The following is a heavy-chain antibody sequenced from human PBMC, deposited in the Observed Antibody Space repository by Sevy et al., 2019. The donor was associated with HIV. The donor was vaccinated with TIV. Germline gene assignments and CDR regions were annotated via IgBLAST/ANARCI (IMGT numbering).Heavy chain of an antibody. J-gene: IGHJ5*02. V-gene: IGHV3-21*01. CDR1: GFTFSGYN. CDR3: ARDSEYCCGDCSSENWFDP. CDR2: ISSSSSYI. D-gene: IGHD2-21*02. Sequence: GGSLRLSCAVSGFTFSGYNMNWVRQAPGKGLEWVSSISSSSSYIYYADSVKGRFTISRDNAKNSLYLQMNSLRGEDTAVYYCARDSEYCCGDCSSENWFDPWGQGTLVTVSS.